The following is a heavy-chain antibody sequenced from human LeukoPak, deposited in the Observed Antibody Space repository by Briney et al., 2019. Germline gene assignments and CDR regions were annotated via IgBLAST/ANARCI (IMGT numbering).Heavy chain of an antibody. J-gene: IGHJ4*02. V-gene: IGHV3-30*03. CDR3: ASPSEVRGVIATHPA. D-gene: IGHD3-10*01. CDR1: GFTFSSYG. CDR2: ISYDGSNK. Sequence: PGRSLRLSCAASGFTFSSYGMHWVRQAPGKGLEWVAVISYDGSNKYYADSVKGRFTISRDNSKNTLFLQMNSLRGEDTAVYYCASPSEVRGVIATHPAWGQGTLVTVSS.